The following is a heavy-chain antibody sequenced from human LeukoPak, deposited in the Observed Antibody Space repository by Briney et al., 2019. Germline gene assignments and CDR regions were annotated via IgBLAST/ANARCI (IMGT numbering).Heavy chain of an antibody. CDR1: GGSISSYY. D-gene: IGHD3-22*01. CDR3: ARDLPTARGYPAGYFDL. J-gene: IGHJ2*01. CDR2: IYYRGST. V-gene: IGHV4-59*01. Sequence: KPSETLSLTCTVSGGSISSYYWSWIRQPPGKGLEWMGYIYYRGSTNYNPSLESRVTISVDTSKNQFSLKLSSVTAADTAVYYCARDLPTARGYPAGYFDLWGRGTLVTVSS.